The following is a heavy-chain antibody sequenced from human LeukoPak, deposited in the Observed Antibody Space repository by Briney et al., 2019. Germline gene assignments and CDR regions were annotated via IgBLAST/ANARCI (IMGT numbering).Heavy chain of an antibody. CDR3: ARVLSGYSYGYYYYMDV. Sequence: GGSLRLSCAASGFTFSSYEMNWVRQAPGKGLEWVSYISSSGSTIYYADSVKGRFTISRDNAKNSLYLQMNSLRAEDTAVYYCARVLSGYSYGYYYYMDVWGKGITVTFSS. CDR1: GFTFSSYE. V-gene: IGHV3-48*03. D-gene: IGHD5-18*01. CDR2: ISSSGSTI. J-gene: IGHJ6*03.